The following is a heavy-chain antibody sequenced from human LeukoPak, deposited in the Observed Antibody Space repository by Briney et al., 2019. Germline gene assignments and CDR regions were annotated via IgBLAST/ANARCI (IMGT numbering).Heavy chain of an antibody. J-gene: IGHJ6*02. Sequence: SETLSLTCTVSGGSISSYYWSWIRQPPGKGLEWIGYIYYSGSTSYNPSLKSRVNISVDTSKNQFSLKLSSVTAADTAVYYCARGVTPGYYYGSGSYYNPGDYYYGMDVWGQGTTVTVSS. CDR1: GGSISSYY. D-gene: IGHD3-10*01. CDR3: ARGVTPGYYYGSGSYYNPGDYYYGMDV. CDR2: IYYSGST. V-gene: IGHV4-59*01.